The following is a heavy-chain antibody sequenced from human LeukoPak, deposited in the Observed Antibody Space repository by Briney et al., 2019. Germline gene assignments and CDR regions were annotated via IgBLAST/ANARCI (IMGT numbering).Heavy chain of an antibody. J-gene: IGHJ6*02. CDR1: GFTFSSYG. D-gene: IGHD1-1*01. CDR2: ISYDGSNK. CDR3: AREKLPETSYYYYYGMDV. Sequence: GRSLRLSCAGTGFTFSSYGMHWVRQAPGKGLEWVAVISYDGSNKYYADSVKGRFTISRDNSKNTLYLQMNSLRAEDTAVYYCAREKLPETSYYYYYGMDVWGQGTTVTVSS. V-gene: IGHV3-30-3*01.